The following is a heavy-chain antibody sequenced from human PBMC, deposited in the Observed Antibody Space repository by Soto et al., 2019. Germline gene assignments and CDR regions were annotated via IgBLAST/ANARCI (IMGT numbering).Heavy chain of an antibody. V-gene: IGHV4-61*01. CDR3: ARGSGSYYAY. CDR1: GASVSSGNYY. Sequence: QGQLQESGPGLVKPSETLSLTCTVSGASVSSGNYYWSWIRQPPGKGLECIGYISYSGSTNYNPSLKSRVTISIDTSKNQFSLKLSSVTAADTAVYYCARGSGSYYAYWGQGTLVTVSS. CDR2: ISYSGST. J-gene: IGHJ4*02. D-gene: IGHD1-26*01.